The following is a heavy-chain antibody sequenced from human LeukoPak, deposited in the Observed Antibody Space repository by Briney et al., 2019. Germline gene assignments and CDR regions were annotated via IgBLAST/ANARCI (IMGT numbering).Heavy chain of an antibody. J-gene: IGHJ5*02. CDR3: ARSGGSLNWFDP. CDR2: IIPIFGTA. V-gene: IGHV1-69*13. Sequence: SVRVSCKASGGTFSSYAISWVRQAPGQGLEWMGGIIPIFGTANYAQKFQGRVTITADESTSTAYMELSSLRSEDTAVYYCARSGGSLNWFDPWGQGTLVTVSS. CDR1: GGTFSSYA.